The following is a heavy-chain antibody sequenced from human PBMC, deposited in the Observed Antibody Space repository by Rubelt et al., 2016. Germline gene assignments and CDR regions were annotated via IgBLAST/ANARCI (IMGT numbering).Heavy chain of an antibody. V-gene: IGHV4-39*01. Sequence: QLQLQESGPGLVKPSETLSLTCTVSGGSISSSSYYWGWFRQPPGRGLEWIVSLHYGGTTNYNPSLSSRVTVSVDPSKNRVSLNLRFVTAADTAVYYCARFTTHTDIDYWGQGTLVTVSS. D-gene: IGHD3-3*01. CDR1: GGSISSSSYY. CDR3: ARFTTHTDIDY. J-gene: IGHJ4*02. CDR2: LHYGGTT.